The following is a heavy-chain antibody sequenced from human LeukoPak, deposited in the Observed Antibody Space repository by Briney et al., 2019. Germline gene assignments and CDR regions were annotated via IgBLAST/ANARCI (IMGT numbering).Heavy chain of an antibody. J-gene: IGHJ4*02. CDR1: GFTFSSYE. CDR3: ARDRPTYYYDSSGYPHHVFDY. V-gene: IGHV3-48*03. D-gene: IGHD3-22*01. CDR2: ISSSGSTI. Sequence: GGSLRLSCAASGFTFSSYEMNWVRQAPGKGLEWVPYISSSGSTIYYADSVKGRFTISRDNAKNSLYLQMNSLRAEDTAVYYCARDRPTYYYDSSGYPHHVFDYWGREPWSPSPQ.